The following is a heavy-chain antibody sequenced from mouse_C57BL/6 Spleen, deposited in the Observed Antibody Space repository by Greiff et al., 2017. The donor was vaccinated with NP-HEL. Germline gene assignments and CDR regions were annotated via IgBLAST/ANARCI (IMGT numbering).Heavy chain of an antibody. CDR2: IDPNSGGT. J-gene: IGHJ4*01. CDR1: GYTFTSYW. CDR3: ARGGITTVVAPHYYAMDY. Sequence: QVQLQQPGAELVKPGASVKLSCKASGYTFTSYWMHWVKQRPGRGLEWIGRIDPNSGGTKYNEKFKSKATLTVDKPSSTAYMQLSSLTSEDSAVYYCARGGITTVVAPHYYAMDYWGQGTSVTVSS. V-gene: IGHV1-72*01. D-gene: IGHD1-1*01.